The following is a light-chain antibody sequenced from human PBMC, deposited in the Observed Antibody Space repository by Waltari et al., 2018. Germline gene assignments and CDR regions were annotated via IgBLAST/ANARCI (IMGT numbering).Light chain of an antibody. Sequence: VMSQSPVSLPVTLGQSASISCWSNQRLVFSDGITYLNWFHQRPGQSPRRLISKVSHRDAGVPDRFSGSGSDTTFALTIDKMEAEDVGIYYCMHTAKWPFTFGGGTKVEI. CDR1: QRLVFSDGITY. J-gene: IGKJ4*01. CDR2: KVS. CDR3: MHTAKWPFT. V-gene: IGKV2-30*01.